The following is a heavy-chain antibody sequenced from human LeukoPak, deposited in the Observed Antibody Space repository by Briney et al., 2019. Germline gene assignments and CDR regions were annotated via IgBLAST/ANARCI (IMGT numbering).Heavy chain of an antibody. V-gene: IGHV4-59*12. CDR1: GGSISNYY. D-gene: IGHD1-1*01. Sequence: SETLSLTCTVSGGSISNYYWSWIRQPPGKGLEWIGYIYYSGSTNYNPSLKSRVTISVDTSKNQFSLKLSSVTAADTAVYYCARGLYKFDYWGQGTLVTVSS. CDR2: IYYSGST. CDR3: ARGLYKFDY. J-gene: IGHJ4*02.